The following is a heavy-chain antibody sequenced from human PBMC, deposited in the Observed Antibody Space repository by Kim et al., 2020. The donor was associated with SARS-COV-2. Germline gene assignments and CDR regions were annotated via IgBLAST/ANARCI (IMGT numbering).Heavy chain of an antibody. Sequence: GGSLRLSCAASGFTFTRNEMNWVRQAPGMGLEWVSYISSSGGTMYYADPVKGRFTISRDNAKNSLYLQMNSLRAEDTAVYYCARGSDFVEGDAFDIWGQGTMVTVSS. CDR3: ARGSDFVEGDAFDI. CDR2: ISSSGGTM. D-gene: IGHD2-21*02. V-gene: IGHV3-48*03. J-gene: IGHJ3*02. CDR1: GFTFTRNE.